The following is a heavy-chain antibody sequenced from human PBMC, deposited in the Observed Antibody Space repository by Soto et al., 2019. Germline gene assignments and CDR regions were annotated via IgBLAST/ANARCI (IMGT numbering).Heavy chain of an antibody. J-gene: IGHJ4*02. CDR2: IYYSGST. CDR3: ARYVLGATNFDY. Sequence: SETLSLTCTVSGGSISSGGYYWSWIRQHPGKGLEWIGYIYYSGSTYYNPSLKSRVTISVDTSKNQFSLKLSSVTAADTAVYYCARYVLGATNFDYWGQGTMVTVS. D-gene: IGHD1-26*01. CDR1: GGSISSGGYY. V-gene: IGHV4-31*03.